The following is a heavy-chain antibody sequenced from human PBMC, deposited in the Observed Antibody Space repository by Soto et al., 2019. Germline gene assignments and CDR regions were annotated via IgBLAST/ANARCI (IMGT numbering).Heavy chain of an antibody. Sequence: SETLSLTCTVSAGSMSRAACCWSWIRQSPDKGLEWIGHIYDGGTTYSSPSLKGRVTISADTSETQFSLKLSSVSAADTAVYYCARGPSGDKIDYWGQG. V-gene: IGHV4-30-4*01. CDR1: AGSMSRAACC. CDR2: IYDGGTT. D-gene: IGHD7-27*01. J-gene: IGHJ4*02. CDR3: ARGPSGDKIDY.